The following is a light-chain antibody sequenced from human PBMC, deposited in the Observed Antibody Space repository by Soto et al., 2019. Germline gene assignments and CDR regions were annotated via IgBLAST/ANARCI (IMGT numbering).Light chain of an antibody. V-gene: IGKV3-15*01. CDR1: QSISDT. J-gene: IGKJ1*01. CDR2: GAS. Sequence: ETVMTQSPATLSVSPGGRATLSCRASQSISDTLAWYQQKPGQAPRLLIHGASTRAIGFPARFSGSGSGTDFTLTISSLQSEDFAVYYCQQYNNWPWTFGQGTKVDIK. CDR3: QQYNNWPWT.